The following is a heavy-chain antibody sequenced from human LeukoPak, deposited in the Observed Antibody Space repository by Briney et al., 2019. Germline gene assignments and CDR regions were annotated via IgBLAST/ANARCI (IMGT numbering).Heavy chain of an antibody. CDR3: ARQSGTYWGLDY. J-gene: IGHJ4*02. CDR1: GYTFTDYY. Sequence: ASVKVSCTASGYTFTDYYIHWVRQAPGHGLEWLGWMNVKTGATSSAQKFPGRFTMTRDTSIGTASMEFSSLTSDDTAVYYCARQSGTYWGLDYWGQGTLVTVSS. CDR2: MNVKTGAT. V-gene: IGHV1-2*02. D-gene: IGHD1-26*01.